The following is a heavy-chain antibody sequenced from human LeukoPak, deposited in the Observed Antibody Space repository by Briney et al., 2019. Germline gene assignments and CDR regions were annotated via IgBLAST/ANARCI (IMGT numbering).Heavy chain of an antibody. CDR1: GGSISSGGYS. D-gene: IGHD3-9*01. V-gene: IGHV4-30-2*01. CDR3: ARGAIRYFDWLSHFDY. Sequence: PSQTLSLTCAASGGSISSGGYSWSWIRQPPGKGLEWIGYIYHSGSTYYNPSLKSRVTISVDRSKNQFSLKLSSVTAADTAVYYCARGAIRYFDWLSHFDYWGQGTLVTVSS. CDR2: IYHSGST. J-gene: IGHJ4*02.